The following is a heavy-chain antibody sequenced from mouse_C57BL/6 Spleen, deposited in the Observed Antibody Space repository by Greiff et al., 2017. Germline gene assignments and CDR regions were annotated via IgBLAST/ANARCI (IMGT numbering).Heavy chain of an antibody. D-gene: IGHD2-4*01. V-gene: IGHV5-4*03. J-gene: IGHJ3*01. CDR3: ARAYEYEFAD. CDR1: GFTFSSYA. Sequence: EVKLMESGGGLVKPGGSLKLSCAASGFTFSSYAMSWVRQTPEKSLEWVATISDGGSYTYYPDNVKGRFTISRDTAKNNLYLQMSHLKSEDTAMYYCARAYEYEFADWGQGTLVTVSA. CDR2: ISDGGSYT.